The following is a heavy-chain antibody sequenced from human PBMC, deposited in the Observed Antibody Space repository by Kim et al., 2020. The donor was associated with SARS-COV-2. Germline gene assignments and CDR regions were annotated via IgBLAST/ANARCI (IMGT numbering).Heavy chain of an antibody. CDR1: GFTFSTYW. Sequence: GGSLRLSCAASGFTFSTYWMHWVRQAPGKGLVWVSRINSDGSSTTYADSVKGRFTISRDNAKNTLYLQINSLRVEDTAVYYCARGSSGSYPRAFDIWGQGTMVTVSS. CDR3: ARGSSGSYPRAFDI. CDR2: INSDGSST. D-gene: IGHD1-26*01. J-gene: IGHJ3*02. V-gene: IGHV3-74*01.